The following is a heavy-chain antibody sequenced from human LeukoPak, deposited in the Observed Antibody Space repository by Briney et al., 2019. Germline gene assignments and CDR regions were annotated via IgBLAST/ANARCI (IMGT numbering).Heavy chain of an antibody. V-gene: IGHV4-59*08. D-gene: IGHD3-3*01. CDR1: GGSISSYY. J-gene: IGHJ4*02. Sequence: SETLSLTCTVSGGSISSYYWSWIRQPPGKGLEWIGYIYYSGSTNYNPSLKSRVTISVDTSKNQFSLKLSSVAAADTAVYYCARAASITIFGVVMSYYFDYWGQGTLVTVSS. CDR2: IYYSGST. CDR3: ARAASITIFGVVMSYYFDY.